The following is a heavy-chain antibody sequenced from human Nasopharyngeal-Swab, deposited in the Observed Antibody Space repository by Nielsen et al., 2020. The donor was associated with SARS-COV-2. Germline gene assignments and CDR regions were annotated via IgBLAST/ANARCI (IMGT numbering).Heavy chain of an antibody. J-gene: IGHJ4*02. D-gene: IGHD3-16*01. Sequence: GESLRISCAASGFTFINYGMHWVRQAPGKGLEWVAIIWYDGRNKYYADSVKGRFSISRDNSKNTLYLQMSSLRAEDTAVYYCAREADLGFDYWGQGTLVTVSS. CDR3: AREADLGFDY. CDR2: IWYDGRNK. V-gene: IGHV3-33*01. CDR1: GFTFINYG.